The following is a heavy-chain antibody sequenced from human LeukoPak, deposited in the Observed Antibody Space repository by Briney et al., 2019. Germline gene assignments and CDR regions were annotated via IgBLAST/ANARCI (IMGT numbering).Heavy chain of an antibody. D-gene: IGHD3-22*01. V-gene: IGHV5-51*01. J-gene: IGHJ4*02. CDR1: GYSFTSYW. CDR2: IYPGDSDT. Sequence: GESLKISCKGSGYSFTSYWIGWVRQMPGKGLEWMGIIYPGDSDTRYSPSFQGQVTISADKSISTAYLQWSSLKASDTAMYYSARLGYYDSSGYYPPYYFDYWGQGTLVTVSS. CDR3: ARLGYYDSSGYYPPYYFDY.